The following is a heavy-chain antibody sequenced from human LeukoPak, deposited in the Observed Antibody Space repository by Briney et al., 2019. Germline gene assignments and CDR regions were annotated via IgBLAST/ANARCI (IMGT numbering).Heavy chain of an antibody. CDR2: IYPSDSDT. D-gene: IGHD6-6*01. CDR1: GYSFSNYW. V-gene: IGHV5-51*01. CDR3: ARHSISAREIYY. J-gene: IGHJ4*02. Sequence: GESLKISCKGSGYSFSNYWIGWVRQMPGKGLEWMGIIYPSDSDTRYGPSFQGQVTISADKSTNIAYLQWSSLKASDTAMYYCARHSISAREIYYWGQGTLVTVSS.